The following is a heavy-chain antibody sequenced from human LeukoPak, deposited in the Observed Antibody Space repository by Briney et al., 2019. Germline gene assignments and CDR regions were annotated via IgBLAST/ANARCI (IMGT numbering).Heavy chain of an antibody. V-gene: IGHV4-59*01. CDR1: VGSISSYY. Sequence: PSETLSLTCTVSVGSISSYYWSWIRQPPWKGREWIGYIYYSGSTNYNPSLKSRVTISVDTSKNQFSLKLSSVPAADTAVYYCARSGGYCSGGSCHDYWGQGTLVTVSS. D-gene: IGHD2-15*01. J-gene: IGHJ4*02. CDR2: IYYSGST. CDR3: ARSGGYCSGGSCHDY.